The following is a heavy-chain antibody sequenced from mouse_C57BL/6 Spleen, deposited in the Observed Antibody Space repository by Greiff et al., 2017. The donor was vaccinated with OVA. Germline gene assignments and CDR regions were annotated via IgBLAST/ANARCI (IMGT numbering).Heavy chain of an antibody. V-gene: IGHV5-9-1*02. J-gene: IGHJ1*03. D-gene: IGHD1-1*01. CDR1: GFTFSSYA. CDR3: TREDYGSSYWYFDV. Sequence: EVKLVESGEGLVKPGGSLKLSCAASGFTFSSYAMSWVRQTPEKRLEWVAYISSGGDYLYYADTVKGRFTISSDNARNTLYLQMSSLKSDDTAMYYCTREDYGSSYWYFDVWGTGTTVTVSS. CDR2: ISSGGDYL.